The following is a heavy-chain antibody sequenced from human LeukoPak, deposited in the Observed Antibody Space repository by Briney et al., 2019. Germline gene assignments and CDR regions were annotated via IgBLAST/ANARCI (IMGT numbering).Heavy chain of an antibody. CDR1: GFTFSSYE. Sequence: PGGSLRLSCAASGFTFSSYEMNWVRQAPGKGLEWVAVISYDGSDKYYADSVKGRFTISRDNSKNTLYLQMNSLRARDTAVYYCAKDRGKQIWRFDYWGQGTLVTVSS. V-gene: IGHV3-30*18. J-gene: IGHJ4*02. D-gene: IGHD5-18*01. CDR3: AKDRGKQIWRFDY. CDR2: ISYDGSDK.